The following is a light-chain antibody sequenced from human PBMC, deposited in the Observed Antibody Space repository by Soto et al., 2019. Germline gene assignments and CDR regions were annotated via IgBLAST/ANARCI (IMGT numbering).Light chain of an antibody. Sequence: DIVMTQSPNSLAVSLGERATINCKSSQSVLYSSNNENYLAWYQQKQGQPPNLLIYWASTRESGVPDRFSGSGSGTDFTLTISSLQAEDVAVYYCQQYDSTPPTFGQGTKVEIK. CDR3: QQYDSTPPT. V-gene: IGKV4-1*01. CDR2: WAS. J-gene: IGKJ1*01. CDR1: QSVLYSSNNENY.